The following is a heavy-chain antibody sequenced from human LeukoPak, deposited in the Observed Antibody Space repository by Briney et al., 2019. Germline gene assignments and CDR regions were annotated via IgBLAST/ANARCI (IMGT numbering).Heavy chain of an antibody. D-gene: IGHD2-15*01. V-gene: IGHV3-23*01. CDR1: GFIFYNYA. CDR3: ANLADKDTDANRPFDY. J-gene: IGHJ4*02. Sequence: GGSLRLSCAASGFIFYNYAMSWVRLAPGKGLEWISSITGHGSNKYYADSVKGRFTISRDYSANTLYLQMTTLRAEDTALYFCANLADKDTDANRPFDYWGRGTLVTVSS. CDR2: ITGHGSNK.